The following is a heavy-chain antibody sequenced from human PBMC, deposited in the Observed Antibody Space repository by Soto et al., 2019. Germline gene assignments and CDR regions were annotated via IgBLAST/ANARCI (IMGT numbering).Heavy chain of an antibody. CDR2: ISSNTKMI. V-gene: IGHV3-11*01. CDR3: AGSGPIPAYDSSGYRKYGFSV. J-gene: IGHJ3*01. CDR1: VLTLIDYY. D-gene: IGHD3-22*01. Sequence: GWSLRLSCVSSVLTLIDYYMTWIRQAPGRELEWVAYISSNTKMIFYPDSVKGRFTISRDNAKNALFLELNGLRVEDTATYYCAGSGPIPAYDSSGYRKYGFSVWGQGTKVTVSS.